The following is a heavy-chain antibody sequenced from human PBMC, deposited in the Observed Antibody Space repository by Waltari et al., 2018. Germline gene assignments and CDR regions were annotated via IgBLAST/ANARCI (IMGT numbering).Heavy chain of an antibody. D-gene: IGHD3-10*01. J-gene: IGHJ5*02. CDR1: GGTFSSYA. Sequence: QVQLVQSGAEVKKPGSSVKVSCKASGGTFSSYAISWVRQAPGQGLEWMGGIIPIFGTANYEQKFQGRVTITADKSTSTAYMELSSLRSEDTAVYYCARDGTMVRGVIGNWFDPWGQGTLVTVSS. CDR3: ARDGTMVRGVIGNWFDP. V-gene: IGHV1-69*14. CDR2: IIPIFGTA.